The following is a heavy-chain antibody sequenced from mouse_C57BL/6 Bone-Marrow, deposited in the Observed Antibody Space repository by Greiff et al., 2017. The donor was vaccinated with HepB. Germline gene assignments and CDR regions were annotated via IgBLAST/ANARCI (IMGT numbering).Heavy chain of an antibody. Sequence: VQLQQSGAELVRPGASVKLSCTASGFTITDDYMHWVKQRPEQGLEWIGWIDPESGYTEYASKFQGKATITADTSSNTAYLQLSSLTSGDTAVYYGTTSCPTVGANAMDYGGRGTAVTVSA. J-gene: IGHJ4*01. V-gene: IGHV14-4*01. CDR1: GFTITDDY. D-gene: IGHD1-1*01. CDR2: IDPESGYT. CDR3: TTSCPTVGANAMDY.